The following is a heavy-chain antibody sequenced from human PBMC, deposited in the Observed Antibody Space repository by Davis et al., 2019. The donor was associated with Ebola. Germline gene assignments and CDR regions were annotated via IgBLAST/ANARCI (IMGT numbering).Heavy chain of an antibody. J-gene: IGHJ3*02. CDR3: VGLRDAFDI. D-gene: IGHD5-12*01. Sequence: SETLSLTCTVSGGSISSYYWSWIRQPPGKGLEWFGSIYHSGSTYYNPSLKSRVTISVDTSKNQFSLKLSSVTAADTAVYYCVGLRDAFDIWGQGTMVTVSS. V-gene: IGHV4-59*05. CDR2: IYHSGST. CDR1: GGSISSYY.